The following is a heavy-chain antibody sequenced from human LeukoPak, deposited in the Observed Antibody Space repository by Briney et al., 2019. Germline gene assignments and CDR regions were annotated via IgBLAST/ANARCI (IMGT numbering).Heavy chain of an antibody. CDR2: IHSDGTT. CDR1: GGSLRRNF. D-gene: IGHD6-19*01. CDR3: AKASDSGGWYFGGHI. J-gene: IGHJ3*02. V-gene: IGHV4-59*01. Sequence: PSETLSLTCTVSGGSLRRNFWTWIRQPPGKGLEWIGYIHSDGTTKYNPSLKSRVTIAVDTSKNQFSLKLTSVTAADTAVYYCAKASDSGGWYFGGHIWGQGTMVTVSS.